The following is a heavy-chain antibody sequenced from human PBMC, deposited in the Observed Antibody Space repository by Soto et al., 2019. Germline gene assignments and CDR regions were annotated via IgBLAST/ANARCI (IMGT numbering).Heavy chain of an antibody. D-gene: IGHD6-13*01. J-gene: IGHJ4*02. Sequence: EVQLLESGGGLVQPGGSLRLSCAASGFTFSNYAVTWVRQAPGKGLEWVSTISGSGGSTYYADSVKGRFTISGDNSKNTLYLQMNSLRAEDTAVYYCAKDQGRSWYEIDYWGQGTLVTVSS. V-gene: IGHV3-23*01. CDR3: AKDQGRSWYEIDY. CDR2: ISGSGGST. CDR1: GFTFSNYA.